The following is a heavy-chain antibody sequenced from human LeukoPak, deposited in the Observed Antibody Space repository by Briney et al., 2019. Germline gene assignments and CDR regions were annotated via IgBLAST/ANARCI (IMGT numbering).Heavy chain of an antibody. Sequence: GGPLRLSCAASGFTFSSYAMSGVHEAPGKGLEWVSAISGSGGSTYYADSVKGRFTISRDNPKNTLYLQMNSLRAEDTAVYYCARDSQGRYCSGGSCYGGRFDYWGQGTLVTVSS. CDR1: GFTFSSYA. CDR3: ARDSQGRYCSGGSCYGGRFDY. V-gene: IGHV3-23*01. CDR2: ISGSGGST. D-gene: IGHD2-15*01. J-gene: IGHJ4*02.